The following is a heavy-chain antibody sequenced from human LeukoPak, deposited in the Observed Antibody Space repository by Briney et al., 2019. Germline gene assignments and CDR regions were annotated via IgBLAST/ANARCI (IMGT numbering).Heavy chain of an antibody. V-gene: IGHV3-30*18. CDR2: ISYDGSNK. D-gene: IGHD4-17*01. Sequence: GGSLRLSCAASGFTFSSYGMHRVRQAPGKGLEWVAVISYDGSNKYYADSVKGRFTISRDNSKSTLYLQMNSLRAEDTAVYYCAKDATPELRYGDYAYYFDYWGQGTLVTVSS. CDR1: GFTFSSYG. J-gene: IGHJ4*02. CDR3: AKDATPELRYGDYAYYFDY.